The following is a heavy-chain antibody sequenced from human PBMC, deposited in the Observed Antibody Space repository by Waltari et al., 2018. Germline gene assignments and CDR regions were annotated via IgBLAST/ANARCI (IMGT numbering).Heavy chain of an antibody. CDR2: IRNKADDATT. D-gene: IGHD1-26*01. CDR3: AKGKGATGPFDY. J-gene: IGHJ4*02. V-gene: IGHV3-49*03. Sequence: EVQLVESGGGLVQPGRSLRLSCTTSGFTFGDYAMTWFRQAPVEGLEWVAYIRNKADDATTEYAASVRGRFTISRDDSENIAYLQMNSLKIEDTAVYYCAKGKGATGPFDYWGQGTLVTVSS. CDR1: GFTFGDYA.